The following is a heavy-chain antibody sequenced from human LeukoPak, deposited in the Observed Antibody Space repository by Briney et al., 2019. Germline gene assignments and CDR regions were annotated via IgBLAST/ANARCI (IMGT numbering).Heavy chain of an antibody. D-gene: IGHD1-26*01. J-gene: IGHJ4*02. Sequence: ASVKVSCKASGYTFTDYYLHWVRQAPGQGLEWMGWIGPNSGGTNYAQKFQGRVTMTRDTSISTAYMELSRLISDDTAVYYCASNKSSGTYPLDYWGQGSLVTVSS. V-gene: IGHV1-2*02. CDR3: ASNKSSGTYPLDY. CDR1: GYTFTDYY. CDR2: IGPNSGGT.